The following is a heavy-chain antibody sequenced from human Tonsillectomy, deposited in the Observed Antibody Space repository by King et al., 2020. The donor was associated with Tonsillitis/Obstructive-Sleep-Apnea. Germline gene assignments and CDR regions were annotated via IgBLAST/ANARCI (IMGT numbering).Heavy chain of an antibody. CDR3: ARADYYDSSGYYKFDY. CDR1: GGSFSGYY. CDR2: TNHSGST. J-gene: IGHJ4*02. D-gene: IGHD3-22*01. V-gene: IGHV4-34*01. Sequence: VQLQQWGAGLLKPSETLSLTCDVYGGSFSGYYWSWIRQPPGKGLEWIGETNHSGSTNYNPSLKSRVTISVDTSKNQFSLKLSYVTAADTAVYYCARADYYDSSGYYKFDYWGQGTLVTVSS.